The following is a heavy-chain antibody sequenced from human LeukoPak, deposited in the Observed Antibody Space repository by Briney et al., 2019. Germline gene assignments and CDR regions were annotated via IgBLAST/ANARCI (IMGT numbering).Heavy chain of an antibody. CDR2: IYYSGST. V-gene: IGHV4-39*01. J-gene: IGHJ4*02. CDR3: ARQPGKVDY. Sequence: PSETLSLTXTVSGGSISSSSYYWGWIRQPPGKGLEWIGSIYYSGSTYYNPSLKSRVTISVDTSKNQFSLKLSSVTAADTAVYYCARQPGKVDYWGQGTLVTVSS. CDR1: GGSISSSSYY.